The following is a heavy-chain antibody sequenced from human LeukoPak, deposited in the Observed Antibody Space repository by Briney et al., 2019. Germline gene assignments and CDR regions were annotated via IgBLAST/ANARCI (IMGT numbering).Heavy chain of an antibody. V-gene: IGHV3-7*01. Sequence: GSLRLSCAASGFTFSSYWMNWVREAPGKRLEWVADIKQDGSEKYYVDSVKGRFTISRDNAKNSLYLQMNSLRAEDTAVYYCAREGLRYCSGGSCYADGFDYWGQGTVVTVSS. D-gene: IGHD2-15*01. CDR3: AREGLRYCSGGSCYADGFDY. J-gene: IGHJ4*02. CDR2: IKQDGSEK. CDR1: GFTFSSYW.